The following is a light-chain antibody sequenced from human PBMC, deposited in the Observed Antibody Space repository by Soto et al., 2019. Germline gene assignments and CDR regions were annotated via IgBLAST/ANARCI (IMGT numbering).Light chain of an antibody. CDR3: QQYNNWPPLT. Sequence: DIVMTQSPDSLAVSLGERATINCKSSQSVIHTSNNKSYLAWYQQKAGQPPELLLYWASARDSGVPDRFSGSGSGTDFTLTISSLQAGDFAVYYCQQYNNWPPLTFGGGTQVDIK. J-gene: IGKJ4*01. CDR1: QSVIHTSNNKSY. V-gene: IGKV4-1*01. CDR2: WAS.